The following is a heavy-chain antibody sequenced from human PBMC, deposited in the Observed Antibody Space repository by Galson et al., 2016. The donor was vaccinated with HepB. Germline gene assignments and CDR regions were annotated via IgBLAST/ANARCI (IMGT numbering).Heavy chain of an antibody. CDR1: GFTFSSYA. D-gene: IGHD1-1*01. J-gene: IGHJ4*02. CDR3: AKGTTITDY. CDR2: IRDSGGAT. Sequence: SLRLSCAASGFTFSSYAMNWVRLPPGKGLEWVSLIRDSGGATYYADSGKGRFTISRDNSKNTVFLQMSSLRAEETAVYYCAKGTTITDYWGQGTLVTVSS. V-gene: IGHV3-23*01.